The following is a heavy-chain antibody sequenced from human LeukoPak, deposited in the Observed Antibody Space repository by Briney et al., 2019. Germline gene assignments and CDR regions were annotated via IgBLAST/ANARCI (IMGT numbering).Heavy chain of an antibody. Sequence: GTSLRLSCAASGFTFNYYAMHWVRHAPGKGLEWVSFISYEGSNTYYTDSVKGRFTISRDNSKNTLYLQMNSLRAEDTAVYYCASESTLNPDSGFFDSWGQGTLVTVSS. V-gene: IGHV3-30-3*01. CDR3: ASESTLNPDSGFFDS. CDR2: ISYEGSNT. D-gene: IGHD5-12*01. J-gene: IGHJ4*02. CDR1: GFTFNYYA.